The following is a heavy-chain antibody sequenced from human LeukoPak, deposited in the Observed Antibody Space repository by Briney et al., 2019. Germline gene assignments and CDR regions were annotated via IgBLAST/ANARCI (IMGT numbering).Heavy chain of an antibody. J-gene: IGHJ4*02. D-gene: IGHD3-22*01. CDR3: ARQIAYYYDSSGYYTTDY. CDR1: GFPFSSFG. Sequence: PGGSLRLSCAASGFPFSSFGLNWVRQAPGKGLEWVSHISNSGATVYYADSVRGRFTISRDNSKDTLYLQMNSLRAEDTAVYYCARQIAYYYDSSGYYTTDYWGQGTLVTVSS. CDR2: ISNSGATV. V-gene: IGHV3-48*01.